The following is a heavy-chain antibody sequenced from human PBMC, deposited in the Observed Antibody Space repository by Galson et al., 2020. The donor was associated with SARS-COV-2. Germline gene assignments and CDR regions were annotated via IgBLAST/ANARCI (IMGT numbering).Heavy chain of an antibody. CDR1: GFTITNAC. Sequence: GGSMRLSCAASGFTITNACMNWVRKDPGTGLERAGRIKSKTDGGTTDYAAPVTGRITISRDDSKHTLYLQMNSLKTEDTAVYYCTTDNEKYDILTGYYSPFDYWGRGTLVTVSS. V-gene: IGHV3-15*01. J-gene: IGHJ4*02. CDR3: TTDNEKYDILTGYYSPFDY. D-gene: IGHD3-9*01. CDR2: IKSKTDGGTT.